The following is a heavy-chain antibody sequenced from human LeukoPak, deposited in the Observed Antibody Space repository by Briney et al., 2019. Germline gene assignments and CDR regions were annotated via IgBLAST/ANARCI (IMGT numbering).Heavy chain of an antibody. CDR2: IYPSGST. D-gene: IGHD6-13*01. J-gene: IGHJ3*02. CDR3: ARSSSFLFRAAFDI. CDR1: GGSISSYY. Sequence: SETLPLTCTVSGGSISSYYWSWIRQPAGKGLEWIGRIYPSGSTNYNPSLKGRFTISRDNAKNSLYLQMNSLRAEDTAVYYCARSSSFLFRAAFDIWGQGTMVTVSS. V-gene: IGHV4-4*07.